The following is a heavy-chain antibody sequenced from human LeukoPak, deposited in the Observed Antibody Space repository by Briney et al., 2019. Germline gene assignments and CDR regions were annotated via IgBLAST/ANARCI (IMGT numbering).Heavy chain of an antibody. Sequence: PSETLSLTCAVYGGSFSGYYWSWIRQPPGKGLEWIGEINHSGSTNYNPSLKSRVTISVDTSKKQFSLKLSSVTAADTAVYYCARVRGYSSGWIDYWGQGTLVTVSS. CDR3: ARVRGYSSGWIDY. V-gene: IGHV4-34*01. CDR2: INHSGST. CDR1: GGSFSGYY. D-gene: IGHD6-19*01. J-gene: IGHJ4*02.